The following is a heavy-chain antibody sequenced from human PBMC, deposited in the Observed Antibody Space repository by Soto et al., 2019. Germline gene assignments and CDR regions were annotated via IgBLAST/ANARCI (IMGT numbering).Heavy chain of an antibody. CDR1: GHTFTGYY. D-gene: IGHD2-2*01. J-gene: IGHJ5*02. CDR3: ARGKAIDAESYIWFDP. CDR2: INHNRGGT. V-gene: IGHV1-2*02. Sequence: QVQPVQSGAEVKKPGASVKISCKASGHTFTGYYIHWVRQSPGQGLEWMGWINHNRGGTDYGQKFQGRVTMTRDTSISTVYMELTRLRSADTAVYYCARGKAIDAESYIWFDPWCQGTLVTVSS.